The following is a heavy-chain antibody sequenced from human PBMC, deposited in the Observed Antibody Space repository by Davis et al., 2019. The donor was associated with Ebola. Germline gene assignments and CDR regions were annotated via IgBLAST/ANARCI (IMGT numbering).Heavy chain of an antibody. Sequence: AASVKVSCKASGGTFSSYAISWVRQAPGQGLEWMGGIIPILGIANYAQKFQGRVTITADKSTSTAYMELSSLRSEDTAVYYCASGGDSGCTYWGQGTLVTVSS. CDR1: GGTFSSYA. D-gene: IGHD6-19*01. V-gene: IGHV1-69*10. J-gene: IGHJ4*02. CDR3: ASGGDSGCTY. CDR2: IIPILGIA.